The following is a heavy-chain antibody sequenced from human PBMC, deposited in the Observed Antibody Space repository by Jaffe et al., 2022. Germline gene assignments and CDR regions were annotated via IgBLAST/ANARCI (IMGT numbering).Heavy chain of an antibody. Sequence: QLQLQESGPGLVKPSETLSLTCTVSGGSISSSSYYWGWIRQPPGKGLEWIGSIYYSGSTYYNPSLKSRVTISVDTSKNQFSLKLSSVTAADTAVYYCARHDYGDYLHVGDFDYWGQGTLVTVSS. D-gene: IGHD4-17*01. CDR1: GGSISSSSYY. V-gene: IGHV4-39*01. J-gene: IGHJ4*02. CDR3: ARHDYGDYLHVGDFDY. CDR2: IYYSGST.